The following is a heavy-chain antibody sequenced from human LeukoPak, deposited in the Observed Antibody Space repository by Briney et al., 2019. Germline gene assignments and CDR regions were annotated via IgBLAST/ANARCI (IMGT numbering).Heavy chain of an antibody. CDR3: AKDAFYSSGTCSDY. CDR1: GFTFSSYA. J-gene: IGHJ4*02. Sequence: GGSLRLSCAASGFTFSSYAMSWVRQAPGKGLEWVSIISGSGAGGTVGGTYYADSVKGRFTISRDNSKNTLYLQMNSLRAEDTAVYYCAKDAFYSSGTCSDYWGQGTLVSVSS. CDR2: ISGSGAGGTVGGT. V-gene: IGHV3-23*01. D-gene: IGHD3-10*01.